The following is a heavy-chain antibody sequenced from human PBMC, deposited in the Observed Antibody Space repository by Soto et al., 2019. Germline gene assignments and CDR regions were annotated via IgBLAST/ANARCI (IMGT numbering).Heavy chain of an antibody. V-gene: IGHV3-21*01. Sequence: GGSMRLSSAASGFTFSSYIMNWVRQSPGKGLEWVSSISSSSSYIYYADSVKGRFTISRDNAKNSLYLQMNSLRAEDTAVYYCYGDYSMGYGMDVWGQGTTVTVSS. CDR2: ISSSSSYI. CDR1: GFTFSSYI. D-gene: IGHD4-17*01. CDR3: YGDYSMGYGMDV. J-gene: IGHJ6*02.